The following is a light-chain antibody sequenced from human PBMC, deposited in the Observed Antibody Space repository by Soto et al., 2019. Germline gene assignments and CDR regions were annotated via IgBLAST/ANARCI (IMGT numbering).Light chain of an antibody. CDR3: QSYDSSLSGWDVV. CDR2: GNS. J-gene: IGLJ2*01. CDR1: SSNIGAGYD. Sequence: QSVLTQPPSVSGAPGQRVTISCTGSSSNIGAGYDVHGYQQLPGTAPKLLIYGNSNRPSGVPDRFSGSKSGTSASLAITGLQAEDEADYYCQSYDSSLSGWDVVFGGGTKVTVL. V-gene: IGLV1-40*01.